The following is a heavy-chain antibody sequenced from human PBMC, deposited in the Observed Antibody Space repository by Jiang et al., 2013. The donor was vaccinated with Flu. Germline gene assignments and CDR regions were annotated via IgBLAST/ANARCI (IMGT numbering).Heavy chain of an antibody. J-gene: IGHJ4*02. D-gene: IGHD1-1*01. V-gene: IGHV4-61*02. CDR1: YY. CDR2: YLSRGSTIYPSGTT. CDR3: ARGYNFTNFDS. Sequence: YYWSWIRQPXGKGLEWIWPYLSRGSTIYPSGTTHXNPSLKSRVTISVDTSKNQFSLILASVTAADTAVYYCARGYNFTNFDSWGQGTLVTVSS.